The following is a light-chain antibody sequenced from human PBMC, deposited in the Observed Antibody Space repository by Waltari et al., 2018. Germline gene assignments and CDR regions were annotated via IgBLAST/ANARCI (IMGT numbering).Light chain of an antibody. CDR3: SSYTSSHTYV. CDR1: SSAVGAYTY. Sequence: QSALPQPASVSGSPGQSITISCTGTSSAVGAYTYVSWYQQYPGTAPKVMIFHVSNRPSGVSDRFSGSKSANTASLTISGLQAEDEADYYCSSYTSSHTYVFGTGTKVTVL. V-gene: IGLV2-14*03. CDR2: HVS. J-gene: IGLJ1*01.